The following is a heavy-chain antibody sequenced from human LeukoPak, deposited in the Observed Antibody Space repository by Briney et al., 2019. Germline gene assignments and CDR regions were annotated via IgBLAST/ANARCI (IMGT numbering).Heavy chain of an antibody. V-gene: IGHV3-30*03. CDR2: ISYDGSNK. J-gene: IGHJ4*02. D-gene: IGHD2-2*01. CDR1: GFTFSSYG. CDR3: ATYCSNTNCHIWGYYFDY. Sequence: GRSLRLSCAASGFTFSSYGMHWVRQAPGKGLEWVAVISYDGSNKYYADSVKGRFTISRDNSKNTLYLQMNSLRAEDTAVYYCATYCSNTNCHIWGYYFDYWGQGTLVTVSS.